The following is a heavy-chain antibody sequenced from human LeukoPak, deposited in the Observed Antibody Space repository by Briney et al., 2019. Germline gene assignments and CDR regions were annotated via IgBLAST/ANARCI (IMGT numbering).Heavy chain of an antibody. Sequence: PGGSLRLSCAASGITFTNAWLTWVRQAPGKGLEWVSTISFSGLALYYADSVKGRFTISRDNSKNMVYLQMNSLRAEDTAIYYCATDGSGWSRSSWGQGTLVTVSS. J-gene: IGHJ5*02. V-gene: IGHV3-23*01. CDR3: ATDGSGWSRSS. D-gene: IGHD6-19*01. CDR1: GITFTNAW. CDR2: ISFSGLAL.